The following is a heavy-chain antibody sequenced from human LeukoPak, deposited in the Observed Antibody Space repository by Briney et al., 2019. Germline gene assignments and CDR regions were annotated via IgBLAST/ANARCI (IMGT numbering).Heavy chain of an antibody. Sequence: ASVKVSCKTSGYTFTTYAIHWVRQAPGQRLEWMGLINADDGNTRYSQRFQGRVTITRDTSANTAYMELSSLRSEDTAVYYCARGSGSYYGGGYFDYWGQGTLVTVSS. J-gene: IGHJ4*02. CDR3: ARGSGSYYGGGYFDY. CDR1: GYTFTTYA. D-gene: IGHD1-26*01. V-gene: IGHV1-3*01. CDR2: INADDGNT.